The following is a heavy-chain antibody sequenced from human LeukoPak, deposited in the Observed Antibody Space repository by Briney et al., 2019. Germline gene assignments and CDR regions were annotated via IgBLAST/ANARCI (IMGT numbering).Heavy chain of an antibody. CDR2: IYHSGST. J-gene: IGHJ6*03. V-gene: IGHV4-38-2*02. Sequence: SETLSPTCTVSDYSISSGYYWGWIRQPPGKGLGWIGSIYHSGSTYYNPSLKSRVTISVDTSKNQFSLKLSSVTAADTAVYYCAKSSRAARLYYYYYYIDVWGKGTTVTVSS. CDR3: AKSSRAARLYYYYYYIDV. CDR1: DYSISSGYY. D-gene: IGHD6-6*01.